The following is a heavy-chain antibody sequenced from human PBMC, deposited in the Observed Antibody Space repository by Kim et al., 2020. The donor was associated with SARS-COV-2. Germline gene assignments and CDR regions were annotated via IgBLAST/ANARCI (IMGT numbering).Heavy chain of an antibody. Sequence: SKKYYAYSVKGRFTISSDNSKHTLYLEMNSLRAEETAVYYCARGGVTAHDIWGQGTMVTVSS. D-gene: IGHD2-21*02. CDR3: ARGGVTAHDI. J-gene: IGHJ3*02. V-gene: IGHV3-33*01. CDR2: SKK.